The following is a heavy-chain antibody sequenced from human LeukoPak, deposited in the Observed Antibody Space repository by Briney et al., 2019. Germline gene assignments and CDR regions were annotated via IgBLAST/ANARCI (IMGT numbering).Heavy chain of an antibody. V-gene: IGHV4-39*07. CDR1: GDSISNHNYY. J-gene: IGHJ4*02. CDR2: IYYSGST. D-gene: IGHD6-13*01. CDR3: AREDGEQQLVRPYYFDY. Sequence: SETLSLTCTVSGDSISNHNYYWGWIRQPPRKGLEWIANIYYSGSTYYNPSLKSRVTISVDTSNNQFSLKLSSVTAADTAVYYCAREDGEQQLVRPYYFDYWGQGTLVTVSS.